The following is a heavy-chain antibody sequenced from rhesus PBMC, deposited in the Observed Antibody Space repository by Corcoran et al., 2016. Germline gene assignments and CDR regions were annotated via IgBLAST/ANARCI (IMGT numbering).Heavy chain of an antibody. CDR3: ARGSDMVAAGT. J-gene: IGHJ4*01. CDR1: GGSISGPYY. D-gene: IGHD6-25*01. V-gene: IGHV4-73*01. CDR2: IYGNSASV. Sequence: QVQLQQWGEGLVKPSETLSLTCAVYGGSISGPYYWDWFRHPPGKGLEWIGYIYGNSASVNYNPSLNNRVTIAKDTSKIQFSLELRAVTAADTAVYYGARGSDMVAAGTWGRGVLVTVSS.